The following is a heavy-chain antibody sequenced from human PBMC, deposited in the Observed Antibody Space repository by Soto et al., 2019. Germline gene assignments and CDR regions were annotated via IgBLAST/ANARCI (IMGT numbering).Heavy chain of an antibody. D-gene: IGHD1-26*01. V-gene: IGHV3-30*18. Sequence: GGSLRLSCAASGFTFSSYGMHWVRQAPGKGLEWVAVISYDGSNKYYADSVKGRFTISRDNSKNTLYLQMNSLRAEVTAVYYCAKGGRVDSGSYQIDYWGQGTLVTVSS. CDR1: GFTFSSYG. CDR2: ISYDGSNK. J-gene: IGHJ4*02. CDR3: AKGGRVDSGSYQIDY.